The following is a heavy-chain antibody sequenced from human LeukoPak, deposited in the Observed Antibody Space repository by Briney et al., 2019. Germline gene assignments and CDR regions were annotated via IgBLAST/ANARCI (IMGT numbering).Heavy chain of an antibody. V-gene: IGHV3-15*01. D-gene: IGHD4-17*01. Sequence: GGSLRLSCATSGITNAWMSWVRQAPGKGLEWVGRIKSKISGGTTYYAAPVKGRFTISRDESESNLYLQMDSLQTRDTAVYYFVTDDYGDSRGTGGSDAFDIWGQGTMVTVSS. J-gene: IGHJ3*02. CDR3: VTDDYGDSRGTGGSDAFDI. CDR2: IKSKISGGTT. CDR1: GITNAW.